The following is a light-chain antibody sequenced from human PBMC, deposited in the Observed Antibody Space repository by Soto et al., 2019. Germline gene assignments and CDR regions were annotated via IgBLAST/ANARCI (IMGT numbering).Light chain of an antibody. V-gene: IGKV3-20*01. CDR1: QSLGSN. CDR3: QQYGSSGT. J-gene: IGKJ1*01. Sequence: EIVLTNSPATLSLSQGERATLSCRASQSLGSNLAWYQQKPGQAPRLLIYGASTRATDIPARFSGSGSGTDFTLTISRLEPEDFAVYYCQQYGSSGTFGQGTKVDIK. CDR2: GAS.